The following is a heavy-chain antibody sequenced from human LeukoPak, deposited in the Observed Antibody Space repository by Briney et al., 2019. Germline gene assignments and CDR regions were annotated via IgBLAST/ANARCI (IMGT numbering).Heavy chain of an antibody. CDR1: GFTFSSYA. Sequence: PGGSLRLSCAASGFTFSSYAMSWVRQAPGKGLEWVSAISGSGGSTYYADSVQGRFTISRDNSKSTLCLQMNSLRAEDTAVYYCANLLVDYGDNTLEYYYYGMDVWGQGTTVTVSS. CDR2: ISGSGGST. V-gene: IGHV3-23*01. CDR3: ANLLVDYGDNTLEYYYYGMDV. J-gene: IGHJ6*02. D-gene: IGHD4-17*01.